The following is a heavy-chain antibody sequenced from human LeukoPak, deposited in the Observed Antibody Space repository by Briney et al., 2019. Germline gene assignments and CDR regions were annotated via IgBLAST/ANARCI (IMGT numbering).Heavy chain of an antibody. D-gene: IGHD3-22*01. CDR2: IYCSGST. CDR1: GVSISSYY. J-gene: IGHJ4*02. Sequence: SETLSLTCTVSGVSISSYYWSWIRQPPGKGLEWIWYIYCSGSTNYNPSLKGRVTISVDTSKNQFSLKLSTVTAADTAVYYCARGGGFGSGYLLWGQGTLVTVSS. V-gene: IGHV4-59*01. CDR3: ARGGGFGSGYLL.